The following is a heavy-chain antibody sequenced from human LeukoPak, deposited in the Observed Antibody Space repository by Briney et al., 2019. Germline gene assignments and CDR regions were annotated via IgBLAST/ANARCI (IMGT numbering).Heavy chain of an antibody. CDR2: INHSGST. Sequence: SETLSLTCAVYGGSFSGYYWSWIRQPPGKGLEWIGEINHSGSTNYNPSLKSRVTISVDTSKNQFSLKLSSVTAADTAAYYCARGPIVVPAAMPTGGYFDYWGQGTLVTVSS. CDR1: GGSFSGYY. CDR3: ARGPIVVPAAMPTGGYFDY. J-gene: IGHJ4*02. D-gene: IGHD2-2*01. V-gene: IGHV4-34*01.